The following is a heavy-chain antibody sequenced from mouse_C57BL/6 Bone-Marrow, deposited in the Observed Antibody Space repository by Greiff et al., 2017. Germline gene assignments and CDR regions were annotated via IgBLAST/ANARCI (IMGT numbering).Heavy chain of an antibody. Sequence: EVQLQQSGAELVRPGASVKLSCTASGFNIKDDYMHWVKQRPEQGLEWIGWIDPENGDTEYASKFQGKATITVDTSSNTAYMQLSSLTSEDSAVYYCASRYFDVWGTGTTVTVSS. CDR2: IDPENGDT. J-gene: IGHJ1*03. V-gene: IGHV14-4*01. CDR1: GFNIKDDY. CDR3: ASRYFDV.